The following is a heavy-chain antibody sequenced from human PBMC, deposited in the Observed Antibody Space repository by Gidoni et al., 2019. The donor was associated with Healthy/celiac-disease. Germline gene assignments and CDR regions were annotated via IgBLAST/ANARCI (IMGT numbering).Heavy chain of an antibody. Sequence: QVQLVQSGAEVKKPGSSVKVSCRASGGTFSSYPISWVRQAPGQGLEWMGGIIPIVGTANYAQKFQGRVTITADESTSTAYMELGSLRSEDTAVYYCASFSGYSYGWYFDYWGQGTLVTVSS. V-gene: IGHV1-69*01. CDR2: IIPIVGTA. J-gene: IGHJ4*02. D-gene: IGHD5-18*01. CDR1: GGTFSSYP. CDR3: ASFSGYSYGWYFDY.